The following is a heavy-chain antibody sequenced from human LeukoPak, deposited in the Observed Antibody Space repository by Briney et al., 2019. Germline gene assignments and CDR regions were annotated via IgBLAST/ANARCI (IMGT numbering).Heavy chain of an antibody. D-gene: IGHD6-19*01. J-gene: IGHJ4*02. V-gene: IGHV3-11*04. CDR1: GFTFSDYF. CDR3: ATSQSSVAGIVGD. Sequence: GGSLRLSCAVSGFTFSDYFMTWIRQAPGKWLEWVSYISGSGSNKYYADSVKGRFTISRDNAKNSLYLQMNSLRAEDTAVYYCATSQSSVAGIVGDWGQGTLVTVSS. CDR2: ISGSGSNK.